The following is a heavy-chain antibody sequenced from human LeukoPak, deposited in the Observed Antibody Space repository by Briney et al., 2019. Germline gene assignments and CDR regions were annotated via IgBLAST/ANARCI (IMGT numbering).Heavy chain of an antibody. CDR2: INPNSGGT. V-gene: IGHV1-2*02. CDR3: ARREGNWFDP. D-gene: IGHD1-26*01. J-gene: IGHJ5*02. Sequence: GASVKVSCKASGYTFTGYYMHWVRQAPGQGLEWMGWINPNSGGTNYAQKFQGRVTMTRDTSISTAYLQWSSLKASDTAMYYCARREGNWFDPWGQGTLVTVSS. CDR1: GYTFTGYY.